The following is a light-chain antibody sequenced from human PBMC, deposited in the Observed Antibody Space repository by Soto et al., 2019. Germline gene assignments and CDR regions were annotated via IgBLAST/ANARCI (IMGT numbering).Light chain of an antibody. CDR1: SSDVGAYNY. J-gene: IGLJ3*02. Sequence: QSALTQPASVSGSPGQSITISCTGTSSDVGAYNYVSWYQQHPGKAPKLMIYEVSYRPSGVSNRFSGSKSGNTASLTISGLQAEDEADYYCSSYTTSSTLVFGGGTKRTVL. CDR3: SSYTTSSTLV. V-gene: IGLV2-14*01. CDR2: EVS.